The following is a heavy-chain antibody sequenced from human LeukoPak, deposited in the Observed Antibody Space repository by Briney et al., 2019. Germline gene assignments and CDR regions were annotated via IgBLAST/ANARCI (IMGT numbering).Heavy chain of an antibody. V-gene: IGHV3-53*01. CDR3: AREGGLTEGGFDY. CDR2: IYTGSLS. Sequence: PGGSQRLSCAASGFTVSNSYMSWVRQAPGKGLEWVSVIYTGSLSYYTDSVKGRFTISRDKSNNTLYLQMNSLRDEDTAVYYCAREGGLTEGGFDYWGQGTLVTVS. J-gene: IGHJ4*02. D-gene: IGHD1-14*01. CDR1: GFTVSNSY.